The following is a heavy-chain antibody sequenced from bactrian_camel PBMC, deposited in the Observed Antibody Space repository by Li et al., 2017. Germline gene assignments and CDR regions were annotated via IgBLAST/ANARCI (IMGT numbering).Heavy chain of an antibody. CDR1: GFTFRDSI. Sequence: QLVESGGGLVQPGGSLRLSCAASGFTFRDSIMTWVRQAPGKGLEWVSTINLSNNAYAAASVKGRFTISRDNAKNTLYLQLNSLKTEDTAMYYCAKDYCYSGSWCGDPGNFGSWDRGTQVTVS. CDR3: AKDYCYSGSWCGDPGNFGS. D-gene: IGHD3*01. CDR2: INLSNNA. J-gene: IGHJ6*01. V-gene: IGHV3-2*01.